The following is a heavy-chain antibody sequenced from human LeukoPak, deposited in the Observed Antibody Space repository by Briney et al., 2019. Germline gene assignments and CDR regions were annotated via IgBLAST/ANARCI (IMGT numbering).Heavy chain of an antibody. V-gene: IGHV3-21*01. Sequence: PGGSLRLSCAASGFTVSSNYMNWVRQAPGKGLEWVSSISSSSSYIYYADSVKGRFTISRDNAKNSLYLQMNSLRAEDTAVYYCARERSAAGTPFEDYWGQGTLVTVSS. J-gene: IGHJ4*02. CDR1: GFTVSSNY. D-gene: IGHD6-13*01. CDR3: ARERSAAGTPFEDY. CDR2: ISSSSSYI.